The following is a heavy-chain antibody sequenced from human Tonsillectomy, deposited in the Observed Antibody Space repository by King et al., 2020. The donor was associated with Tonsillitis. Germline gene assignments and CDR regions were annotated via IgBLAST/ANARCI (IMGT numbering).Heavy chain of an antibody. Sequence: EVQLVESGGGLVQPGGSLRLSCAASGFAFSYYWMSWVRQAPGKGLEWVANIKQDGSEKYYVDSVKGRFTISRDNAKNSLYLQMNSLRAEDTAVYYCARDAGKRGSYCFDYWGQGTLVTVSS. CDR3: ARDAGKRGSYCFDY. J-gene: IGHJ4*02. V-gene: IGHV3-7*01. CDR2: IKQDGSEK. CDR1: GFAFSYYW. D-gene: IGHD1-14*01.